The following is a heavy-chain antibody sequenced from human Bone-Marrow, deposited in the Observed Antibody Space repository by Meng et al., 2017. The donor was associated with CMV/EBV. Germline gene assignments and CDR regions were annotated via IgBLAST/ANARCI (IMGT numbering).Heavy chain of an antibody. D-gene: IGHD2-2*01. V-gene: IGHV3-11*01. CDR3: ARDRGAYCSSTSCSTFDY. CDR2: ISSSGSSI. CDR1: GFTFSDYY. J-gene: IGHJ4*02. Sequence: GESLKISCAASGFTFSDYYMTWIRQAPGKGLEWVSYISSSGSSIYYADSVKGRFTISRDNAKNSLYLQMNSLRAEDTAVYYCARDRGAYCSSTSCSTFDYWGQGILVTVSS.